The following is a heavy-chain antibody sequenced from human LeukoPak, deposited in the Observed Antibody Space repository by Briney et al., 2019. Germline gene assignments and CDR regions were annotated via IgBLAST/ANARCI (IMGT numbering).Heavy chain of an antibody. CDR1: GYTFTGYY. Sequence: ASVKVSCKASGYTFTGYYMHWVRQAPGQGLEWMGWINPDSGGTNYQGRVTLTRDTSINTAYMELSRLKSDDTAVYYCAEYGTGSYYNFDYWGQGTLVTVSS. D-gene: IGHD3-10*01. V-gene: IGHV1-2*02. CDR2: INPDSGGT. CDR3: AEYGTGSYYNFDY. J-gene: IGHJ4*02.